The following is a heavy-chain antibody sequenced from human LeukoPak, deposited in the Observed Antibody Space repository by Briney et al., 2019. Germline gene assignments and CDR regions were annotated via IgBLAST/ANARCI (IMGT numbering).Heavy chain of an antibody. CDR2: ISSSGSTI. CDR3: ARSPRGGSSTRGYYYYGMDV. J-gene: IGHJ6*04. D-gene: IGHD6-13*01. CDR1: GFTFSSYE. Sequence: GGSLRLSCAASGFTFSSYEMNWVRQAPGKGLEWVSYISSSGSTIYYADSVKGRFNISRDNAKNSLYLQMNSLRAEDTAVYYCARSPRGGSSTRGYYYYGMDVWGKGTTVTVSS. V-gene: IGHV3-48*03.